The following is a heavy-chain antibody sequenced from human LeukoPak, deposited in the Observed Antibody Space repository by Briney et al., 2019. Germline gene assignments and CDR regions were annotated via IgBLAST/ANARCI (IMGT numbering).Heavy chain of an antibody. Sequence: KSGGSLRLSCAASGFTFSDYYMRWIHQAPGKGLEWVSYISSSGDIIYYADSVKGRFTISRGNAKNSLYLQMNSLRAEDTAVYYCARMNYISSGWGAPFDYWGQGTLVTVSS. J-gene: IGHJ4*02. V-gene: IGHV3-11*04. D-gene: IGHD1-7*01. CDR3: ARMNYISSGWGAPFDY. CDR1: GFTFSDYY. CDR2: ISSSGDII.